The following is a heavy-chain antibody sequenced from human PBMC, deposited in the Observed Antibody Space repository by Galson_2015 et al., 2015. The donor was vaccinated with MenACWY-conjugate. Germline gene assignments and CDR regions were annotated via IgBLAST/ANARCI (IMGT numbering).Heavy chain of an antibody. CDR2: IYPPDSDT. CDR1: DYSFSRFW. D-gene: IGHD3-3*01. CDR3: AVAIYDFWSGYSFDC. J-gene: IGHJ4*02. V-gene: IGHV5-51*01. Sequence: QSGAEVKKPGESLKISCKGSDYSFSRFWIGWVRQMPGKGLEWMGLIYPPDSDTRYSPSFQGQVTMSADKSITTAYLQWSSLKASDTAIYYCAVAIYDFWSGYSFDCWGQGTLVTVSS.